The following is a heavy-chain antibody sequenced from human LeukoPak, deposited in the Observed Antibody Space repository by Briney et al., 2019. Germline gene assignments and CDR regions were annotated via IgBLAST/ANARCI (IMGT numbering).Heavy chain of an antibody. CDR1: GFTLSSYA. CDR3: ARVRYCSGGSCYSGVLGYYYYGMDV. V-gene: IGHV3-30*04. D-gene: IGHD2-15*01. CDR2: ISYDGSNK. J-gene: IGHJ6*04. Sequence: GRSLRLSCAASGFTLSSYAMHWVRQAPGKGLEWVAVISYDGSNKYYADSVKGRFTISRDNSKNTLYLQMNSLRAEDTAVYYCARVRYCSGGSCYSGVLGYYYYGMDVWGKGTTVTVSS.